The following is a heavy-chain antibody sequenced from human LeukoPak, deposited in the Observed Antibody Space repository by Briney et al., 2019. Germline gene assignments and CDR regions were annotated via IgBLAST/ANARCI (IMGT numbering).Heavy chain of an antibody. CDR2: MNPNSGNP. CDR1: GYTFSSFD. J-gene: IGHJ1*01. CDR3: VDPDR. Sequence: ASVKVSCKASGYTFSSFDINWVRQAPGQGLEWMGWMNPNSGNPGFAQKFQGRVIMTRNTSIATAYMEVTNLRFDDTAVYYCVDPDRWGQGTLVTVSS. V-gene: IGHV1-8*01. D-gene: IGHD3-22*01.